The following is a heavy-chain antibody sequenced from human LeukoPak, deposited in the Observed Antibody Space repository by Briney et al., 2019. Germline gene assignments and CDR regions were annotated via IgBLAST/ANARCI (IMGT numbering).Heavy chain of an antibody. CDR1: GGTFSSYA. V-gene: IGHV1-69*05. Sequence: ASVKVSCKASGGTFSSYAISWVRQAPGQGLEWMGGIIPIFGTANYAQKFQGRVTITTDESTSTAYMELSSPRSEDTAVYYCARDGGQYSSSSGFDYWGQGTLVTVSS. CDR2: IIPIFGTA. CDR3: ARDGGQYSSSSGFDY. D-gene: IGHD6-6*01. J-gene: IGHJ4*02.